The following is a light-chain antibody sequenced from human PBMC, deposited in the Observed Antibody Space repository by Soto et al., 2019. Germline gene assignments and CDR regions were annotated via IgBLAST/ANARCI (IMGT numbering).Light chain of an antibody. CDR2: DAS. J-gene: IGKJ4*01. V-gene: IGKV3-11*01. Sequence: EIVLTQSPATLSLSPGERATLSCRASQSINRHLAWYRQKPEQAPRLLIYDASNRATGIPARFSGSGSGTDFTLTISSLEPEDFGVYYCQQRSNWPPVTFGGGTKVDIK. CDR3: QQRSNWPPVT. CDR1: QSINRH.